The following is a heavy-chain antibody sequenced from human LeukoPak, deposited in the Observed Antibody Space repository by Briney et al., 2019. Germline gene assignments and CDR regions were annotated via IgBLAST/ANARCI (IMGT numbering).Heavy chain of an antibody. J-gene: IGHJ4*02. Sequence: GGSLRLSCAASGFSFSSYAMSWVRQAPGKGLEWVSGISGRDGNTYYADSVKGRFTISRDNSKNTLYLQMNSLRAEDTAMYYCAKDSAYYYDSSGYYYDWGQGTLVTVSS. CDR2: ISGRDGNT. CDR3: AKDSAYYYDSSGYYYD. D-gene: IGHD3-22*01. V-gene: IGHV3-23*01. CDR1: GFSFSSYA.